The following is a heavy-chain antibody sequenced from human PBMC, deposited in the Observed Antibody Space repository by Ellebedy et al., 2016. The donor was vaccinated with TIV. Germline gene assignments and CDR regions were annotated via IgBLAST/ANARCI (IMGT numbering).Heavy chain of an antibody. D-gene: IGHD1-14*01. J-gene: IGHJ3*01. CDR3: ARTTAFDV. Sequence: SETLSLXCGVSSGSISSYYWSWIRQPPGRGLEWIGYIYSSGTTNYNPSLKGRVTMSVDTSKNQFSLRLTSVTAADTAVYYCARTTAFDVWGQGTMVTVSS. CDR1: SGSISSYY. V-gene: IGHV4-59*01. CDR2: IYSSGTT.